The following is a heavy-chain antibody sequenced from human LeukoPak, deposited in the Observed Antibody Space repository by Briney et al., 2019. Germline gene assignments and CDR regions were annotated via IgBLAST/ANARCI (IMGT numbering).Heavy chain of an antibody. J-gene: IGHJ4*02. CDR3: ARDPSTLLPTDDS. Sequence: PGGSLRLSCAASGFSFSDYTMNWVRQAPGEGPEWVSTIHPSGINTHHADSVKGRFTISRDNSKNTLYLQMNSLRVEDTAIYYCARDPSTLLPTDDSWGQGTLVAVSS. V-gene: IGHV3-23*05. CDR1: GFSFSDYT. D-gene: IGHD2-2*01. CDR2: IHPSGINT.